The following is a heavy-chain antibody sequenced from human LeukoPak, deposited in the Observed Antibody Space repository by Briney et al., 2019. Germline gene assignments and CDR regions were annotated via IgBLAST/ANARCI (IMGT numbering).Heavy chain of an antibody. Sequence: PSETLSLTCTVSGGSVSGISFYWSWIRQPPGKGLQYIGYIQYTGSTNYNPSLRSRLTMSVDTSKNQFSLKLSSVTAADTAVYYCARYYDRSGYWSTPHFDYWGQGTLVTVSS. CDR1: GGSVSGISFY. D-gene: IGHD3-22*01. CDR2: IQYTGST. J-gene: IGHJ4*02. V-gene: IGHV4-61*01. CDR3: ARYYDRSGYWSTPHFDY.